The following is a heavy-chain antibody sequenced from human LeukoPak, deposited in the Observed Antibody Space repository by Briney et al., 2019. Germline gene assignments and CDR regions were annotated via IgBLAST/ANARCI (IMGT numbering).Heavy chain of an antibody. D-gene: IGHD6-19*01. CDR1: GFTFSSYA. CDR3: AKDCEQAVAGTNYGMDV. Sequence: GGSLRLSCAASGFTFSSYAMSWVRQAPGKGLEWVSVVSGSGGSTYYADSVKGRFTISRDNSKNTLYLQMNSLRAEDTALYYCAKDCEQAVAGTNYGMDVWGKGTTVTVSS. CDR2: VSGSGGST. V-gene: IGHV3-23*01. J-gene: IGHJ6*04.